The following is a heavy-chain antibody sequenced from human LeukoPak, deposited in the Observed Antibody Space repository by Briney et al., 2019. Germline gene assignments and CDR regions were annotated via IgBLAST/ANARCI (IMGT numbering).Heavy chain of an antibody. CDR2: VYACGNT. CDR1: GGSITFYY. J-gene: IGHJ4*02. D-gene: IGHD3-3*01. Sequence: PSETLSLTCTVSGGSITFYYWTWIRQSAAKGLEWIGRVYACGNTNYNPSLKSRTTLSIDTSKNEFSLMLTSVTAADTAIYYCARDSRYHDFWSGYVDYWGQGILVTVSS. V-gene: IGHV4-4*07. CDR3: ARDSRYHDFWSGYVDY.